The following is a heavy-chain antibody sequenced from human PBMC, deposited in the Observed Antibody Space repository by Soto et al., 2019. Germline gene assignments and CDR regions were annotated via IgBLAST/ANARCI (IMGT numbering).Heavy chain of an antibody. V-gene: IGHV1-18*01. CDR1: GYTFTSYG. D-gene: IGHD1-26*01. CDR2: ISAYNGNT. CDR3: ARVPHREDYYYYGMDV. Sequence: ASVKVSCKASGYTFTSYGISWVRQTPGQGLEWMGWISAYNGNTNYAQKLQGRVTMTTDTSTSTAYMELRSLRSDDTAVYYCARVPHREDYYYYGMDVWGKGTTVTVSS. J-gene: IGHJ6*04.